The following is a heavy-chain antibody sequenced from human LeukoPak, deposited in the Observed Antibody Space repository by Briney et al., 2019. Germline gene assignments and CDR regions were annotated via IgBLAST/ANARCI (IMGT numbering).Heavy chain of an antibody. CDR2: ISSSSSYI. CDR1: GFTFSTYE. J-gene: IGHJ4*02. V-gene: IGHV3-21*01. D-gene: IGHD4-23*01. CDR3: AKDLYGGNGGFDY. Sequence: GGSLRLSCAASGFTFSTYEMNWVRQAPGKGLEWVSSISSSSSYIYYADSVKGRFTISRDNSKNTLYLQMNSLRAEDTAVYYCAKDLYGGNGGFDYWGQGTLVTVSS.